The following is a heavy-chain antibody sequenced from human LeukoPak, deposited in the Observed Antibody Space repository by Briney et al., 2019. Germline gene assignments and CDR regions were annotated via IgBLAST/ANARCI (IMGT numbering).Heavy chain of an antibody. V-gene: IGHV1-24*01. CDR2: FDPEDGET. J-gene: IGHJ4*02. Sequence: ASVKVSCKVSGYTLTELSMHWVRQAPGKGLEWMGGFDPEDGETIYAQKFQGRVTMTEDTSTDTAYMELSSLRSEDTAVYYCVGQWLVRYYFDYWGQGTLVTVSS. D-gene: IGHD6-19*01. CDR1: GYTLTELS. CDR3: VGQWLVRYYFDY.